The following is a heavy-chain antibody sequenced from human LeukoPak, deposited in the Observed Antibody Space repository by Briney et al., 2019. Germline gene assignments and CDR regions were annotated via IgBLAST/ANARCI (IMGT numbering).Heavy chain of an antibody. CDR2: INWNGATT. CDR1: GFTFDDHV. V-gene: IGHV3-20*04. J-gene: IGHJ3*01. D-gene: IGHD2-21*01. Sequence: GGSLRLSCAASGFTFDDHVMVWVRQAPGKGLEWVSGINWNGATTGYADSVKGRFTISRDNVRNSLYLQMDSLRAEDTALYFCARGDCVINSHDCFDVWAPGTMVTVFS. CDR3: ARGDCVINSHDCFDV.